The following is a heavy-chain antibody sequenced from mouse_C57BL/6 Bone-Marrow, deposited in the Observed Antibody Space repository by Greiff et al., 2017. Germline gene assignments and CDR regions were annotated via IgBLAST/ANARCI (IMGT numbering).Heavy chain of an antibody. D-gene: IGHD2-3*01. Sequence: QVQLQQSGPELVKPGASVKISCKASGYSFTSYYIHWVKQRPGQGLEWIGWIYPGSCNTQYNEKFKGKATLTADTSSSTAYMQLSSLTSEDSAVYYCARTWLVPVFAYWGQGTLVTVSA. CDR2: IYPGSCNT. CDR1: GYSFTSYY. V-gene: IGHV1-66*01. J-gene: IGHJ3*01. CDR3: ARTWLVPVFAY.